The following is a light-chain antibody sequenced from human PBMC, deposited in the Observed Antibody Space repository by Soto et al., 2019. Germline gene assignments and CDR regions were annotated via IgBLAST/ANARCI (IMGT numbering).Light chain of an antibody. Sequence: DIQMTQSPSSLSASVGDRVTITCQASQDIDNYLNWYQQKPGKAPKLLIHGASTLQSGVPSRFSGTGSGTDFTLTISILQPEDFATYFCHQSYSLPQTFGQGTKLEIK. CDR1: QDIDNY. CDR2: GAS. V-gene: IGKV1-39*01. J-gene: IGKJ2*01. CDR3: HQSYSLPQT.